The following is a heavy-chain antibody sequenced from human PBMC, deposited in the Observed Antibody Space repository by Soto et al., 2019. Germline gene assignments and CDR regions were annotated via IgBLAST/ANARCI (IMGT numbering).Heavy chain of an antibody. Sequence: GGSLRLSCAASGFTFSGYWMFWVRQPPGKGLVWVSRINGDGSRINYADSVKGRFTISRDNAKNTLYLQMNSLRAEDTAVYYCARDSGYSYGPLDYWGQGT. V-gene: IGHV3-74*01. CDR2: INGDGSRI. J-gene: IGHJ4*02. D-gene: IGHD5-18*01. CDR1: GFTFSGYW. CDR3: ARDSGYSYGPLDY.